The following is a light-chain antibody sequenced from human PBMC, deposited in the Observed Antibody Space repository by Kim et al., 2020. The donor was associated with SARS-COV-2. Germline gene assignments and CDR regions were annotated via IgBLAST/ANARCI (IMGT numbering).Light chain of an antibody. CDR1: QSVLSF. CDR3: QQRIKWPGT. CDR2: DAS. J-gene: IGKJ1*01. V-gene: IGKV3-11*01. Sequence: EIVLTQSPATLSLSPGERATLSCRASQSVLSFLAWYQQKPGQAPRLLIYDASNRAAGIPDRFSGRGSGTDFTLTISSLGPEDFAIYYCQQRIKWPGTFGQGTKVDIK.